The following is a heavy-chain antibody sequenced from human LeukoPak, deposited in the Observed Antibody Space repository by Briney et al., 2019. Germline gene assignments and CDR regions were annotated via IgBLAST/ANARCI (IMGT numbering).Heavy chain of an antibody. J-gene: IGHJ4*02. Sequence: PSETLSLTCTVSGGSISSGSYYWSWIRQPAGKGLEWIGRIYTSGSTNYNPSLKSRVTISVDTSKNQFSLKLSSVTAADTAVYYCASRVYDFWSGYYNGFDYWGQGTLVTVSS. V-gene: IGHV4-61*02. CDR2: IYTSGST. CDR1: GGSISSGSYY. D-gene: IGHD3-3*01. CDR3: ASRVYDFWSGYYNGFDY.